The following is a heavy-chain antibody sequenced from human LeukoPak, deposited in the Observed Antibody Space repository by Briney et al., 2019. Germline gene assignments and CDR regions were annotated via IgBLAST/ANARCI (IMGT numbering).Heavy chain of an antibody. Sequence: PGGSLRLSCAASVFTFSSYWMHWVRQAPGKGLVWVSRINSDGSSTSYADSVKGRFTISRDNAKNTLYLQMNSLRAEDTAVYYCSRYSGYAQDFDYWGQGTLVTLSS. D-gene: IGHD5-12*01. V-gene: IGHV3-74*01. CDR2: INSDGSST. J-gene: IGHJ4*02. CDR1: VFTFSSYW. CDR3: SRYSGYAQDFDY.